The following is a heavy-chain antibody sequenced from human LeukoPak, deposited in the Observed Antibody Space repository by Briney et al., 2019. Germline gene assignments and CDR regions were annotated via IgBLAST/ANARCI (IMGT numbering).Heavy chain of an antibody. J-gene: IGHJ4*02. CDR2: TSGTGAST. V-gene: IGHV3-23*01. CDR3: AKVDDSSGYYVPFDY. D-gene: IGHD3-22*01. Sequence: GGSLRLSCAASGFSFSNAWMSWVRQAPGKGLEWVSATSGTGASTYYADSVKGRFTISRDNSKNTLYLQMNSLRAEDTAVYYCAKVDDSSGYYVPFDYWGQGTLVTVSS. CDR1: GFSFSNAW.